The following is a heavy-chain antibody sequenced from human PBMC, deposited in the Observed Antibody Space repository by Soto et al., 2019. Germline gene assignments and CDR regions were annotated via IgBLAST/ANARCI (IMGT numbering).Heavy chain of an antibody. Sequence: GGSLRLSCAASGFTFSSHSMNWVRQAPGKGLEWVSSISSSSGYIYYADSVKGRFTISRDNPKNSVYLQMNSLRVEDTAVYYCARVQYSLTWPPGWASMDVWGKGTTVTVSS. J-gene: IGHJ6*03. CDR1: GFTFSSHS. CDR3: ARVQYSLTWPPGWASMDV. D-gene: IGHD6-6*01. CDR2: ISSSSGYI. V-gene: IGHV3-21*01.